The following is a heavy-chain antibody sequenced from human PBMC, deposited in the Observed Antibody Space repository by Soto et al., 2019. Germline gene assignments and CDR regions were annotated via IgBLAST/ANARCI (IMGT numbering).Heavy chain of an antibody. CDR3: AREDRGYSYGYRGYYYYYYGMDV. J-gene: IGHJ6*02. D-gene: IGHD5-18*01. V-gene: IGHV4-61*01. CDR2: IYYSGST. Sequence: SETLSLTCTVSGGSVSSGSYYWSWIRQPPGKGLEWIGYIYYSGSTNYNPSLKSRVTISVDTSKNQFSLKLSSVTAADTAVYYCAREDRGYSYGYRGYYYYYYGMDVWGQGTTVTVSS. CDR1: GGSVSSGSYY.